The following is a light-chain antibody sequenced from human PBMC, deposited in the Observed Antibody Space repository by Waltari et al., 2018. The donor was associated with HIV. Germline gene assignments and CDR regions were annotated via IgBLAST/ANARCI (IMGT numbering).Light chain of an antibody. V-gene: IGLV2-11*01. CDR3: CSYAGSYTLL. CDR1: SSDVGGYNY. CDR2: DVT. J-gene: IGLJ2*01. Sequence: QSALTQPASVSGSPGQSITISCTGTSSDVGGYNYVSWYQQYPGKAPKLMIYDVTKRPSGVPDRFSGSKSANTASLTISGLQAEDEADYYCCSYAGSYTLLFGGGSKLTVL.